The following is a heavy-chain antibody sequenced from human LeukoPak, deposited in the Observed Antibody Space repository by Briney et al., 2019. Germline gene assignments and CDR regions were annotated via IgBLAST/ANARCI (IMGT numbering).Heavy chain of an antibody. CDR3: ARDHDPNYFDY. V-gene: IGHV4-30-4*01. J-gene: IGHJ4*02. CDR1: GGSISSGDYY. CDR2: IYYSGST. D-gene: IGHD3-16*01. Sequence: PSETLSLTCTVSGGSISSGDYYWSWIRQPPGKGLEWIGYIYYSGSTYYNPSLKSRVTISVDTSKNQFSLKLSSVTAADTAVYYCARDHDPNYFDYWGQGTLVTVSS.